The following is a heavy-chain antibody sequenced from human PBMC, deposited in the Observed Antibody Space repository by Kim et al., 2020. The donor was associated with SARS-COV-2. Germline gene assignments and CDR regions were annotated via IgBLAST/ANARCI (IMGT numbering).Heavy chain of an antibody. CDR3: ARVSTGVPAANVRYYGMDV. V-gene: IGHV4-34*01. J-gene: IGHJ6*02. D-gene: IGHD2-2*01. Sequence: SETLSLTCAVYGGSFSGYYWSWIRQPPGKGLEWIGEINHSGSTNYNPSLKSRVTISVDTSKNQFSLKLSSVTAADTAVYYCARVSTGVPAANVRYYGMDVWGQGTTVTVSS. CDR1: GGSFSGYY. CDR2: INHSGST.